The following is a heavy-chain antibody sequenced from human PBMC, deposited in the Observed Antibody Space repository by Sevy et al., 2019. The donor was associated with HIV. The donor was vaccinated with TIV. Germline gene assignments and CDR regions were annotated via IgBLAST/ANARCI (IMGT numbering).Heavy chain of an antibody. CDR3: ALERLSSDVAEYFQN. D-gene: IGHD1-1*01. Sequence: GGSLRLTCAASGFTFSRYSMHWVRQAPGKGLEWVATISFDASNKHYADSVKGRFTISRDNFQNSLFLQMNSLRPEDTAVYYCALERLSSDVAEYFQNWGQGTLVTVSS. CDR1: GFTFSRYS. CDR2: ISFDASNK. V-gene: IGHV3-30*04. J-gene: IGHJ1*01.